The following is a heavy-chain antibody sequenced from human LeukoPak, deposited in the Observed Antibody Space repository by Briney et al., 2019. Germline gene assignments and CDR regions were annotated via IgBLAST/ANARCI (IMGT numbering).Heavy chain of an antibody. D-gene: IGHD2-2*01. J-gene: IGHJ4*02. V-gene: IGHV7-4-1*01. CDR3: ARARVCSSTSCYSSTIDY. Sequence: GASVKVSCKASGYTFTRYAMNWVRQAPGQGLEWMGWINSNTGNPTYAQGFTGRFVFPLDTSVSTAYLQIDSLKAEDTAVYYCARARVCSSTSCYSSTIDYWGQGTLVTVSS. CDR1: GYTFTRYA. CDR2: INSNTGNP.